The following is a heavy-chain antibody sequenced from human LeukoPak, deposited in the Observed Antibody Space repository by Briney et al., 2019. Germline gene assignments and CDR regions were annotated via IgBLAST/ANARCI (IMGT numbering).Heavy chain of an antibody. D-gene: IGHD1-26*01. V-gene: IGHV3-23*01. CDR2: ISGTGGST. J-gene: IGHJ4*02. CDR1: GFTFSSHA. CDR3: ARVLPGGGFDY. Sequence: GGFLRLSCAASGFTFSSHAMSWVRQAPGKGLEWVSAISGTGGSTYYADSVKGRFTISRDNSKNTLYLHMNSLRAEDTAVYYCARVLPGGGFDYWGQGTLVTVSS.